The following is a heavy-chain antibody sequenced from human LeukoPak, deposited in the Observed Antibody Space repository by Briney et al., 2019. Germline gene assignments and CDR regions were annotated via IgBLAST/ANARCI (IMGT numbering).Heavy chain of an antibody. D-gene: IGHD6-13*01. CDR1: GYTFTSYD. Sequence: ASVKVSCKASGYTFTSYDINWVRQDTGQGLEWMGWMNPNSGNTGYAQKFQGRVTMTRNTSISTAYMELSSLRSEDTAVYYCARGHSSSWYGWFDPWGQGTLVTVSS. CDR2: MNPNSGNT. V-gene: IGHV1-8*01. CDR3: ARGHSSSWYGWFDP. J-gene: IGHJ5*02.